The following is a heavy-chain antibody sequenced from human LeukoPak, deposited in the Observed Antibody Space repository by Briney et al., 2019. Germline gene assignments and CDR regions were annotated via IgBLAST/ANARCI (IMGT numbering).Heavy chain of an antibody. CDR1: GGSISSYY. V-gene: IGHV4-59*08. CDR3: ARHADSGSGYYDY. Sequence: SETLSLTCTVSGGSISSYYWSWIRQPPGKGLEWIGYIYSSGSTNYNPSLKTRITISVYMSKKHFSLRLSSVTAADAAVYYCARHADSGSGYYDYWGQGVLVTVSS. J-gene: IGHJ4*02. D-gene: IGHD3-3*01. CDR2: IYSSGST.